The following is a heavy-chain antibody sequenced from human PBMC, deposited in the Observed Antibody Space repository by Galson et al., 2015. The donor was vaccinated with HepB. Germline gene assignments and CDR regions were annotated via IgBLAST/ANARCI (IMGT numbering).Heavy chain of an antibody. V-gene: IGHV3-33*01. CDR2: IWYDGSNK. D-gene: IGHD2-2*01. CDR3: ARDCTSCSRGVRNYMDV. J-gene: IGHJ6*03. Sequence: CAASGFTFSSYGMHRVRQAPGKGLEWVAVIWYDGSNKYYADSVKGRFTISRDNSKNTLYLQMNSLRAEDTAVYYCARDCTSCSRGVRNYMDVWGKGTTVTVSS. CDR1: GFTFSSYG.